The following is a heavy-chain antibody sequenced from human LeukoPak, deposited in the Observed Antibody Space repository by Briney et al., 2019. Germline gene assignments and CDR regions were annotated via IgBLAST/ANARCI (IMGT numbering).Heavy chain of an antibody. CDR1: GYSFISYW. CDR2: IYPGDSDT. D-gene: IGHD3-22*01. V-gene: IGHV5-51*01. J-gene: IGHJ4*02. Sequence: GESLKISCKGSGYSFISYWIGWVRQMPGKGLECMGIIYPGDSDTRYSPSLQGQVTISADKSISTAYLQWSSLKASDTAMYYCARQGGYYYDSSGYSDYWGQGTLVTVSS. CDR3: ARQGGYYYDSSGYSDY.